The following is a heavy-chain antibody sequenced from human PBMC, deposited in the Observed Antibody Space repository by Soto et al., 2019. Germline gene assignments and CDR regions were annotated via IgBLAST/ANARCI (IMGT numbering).Heavy chain of an antibody. CDR3: ARGAPCGGDCYVLYRYYYYGMDV. D-gene: IGHD2-21*02. J-gene: IGHJ6*02. CDR2: IQQDGSEK. Sequence: PGGSLRLACAASRFTFSSYWMSWVRQAPGKGLEWVANIQQDGSEKYYVDSVKGRFTISRDTAKNSLYLQMNSLRAEDTAVYYCARGAPCGGDCYVLYRYYYYGMDVWGQGTTVTVSS. V-gene: IGHV3-7*03. CDR1: RFTFSSYW.